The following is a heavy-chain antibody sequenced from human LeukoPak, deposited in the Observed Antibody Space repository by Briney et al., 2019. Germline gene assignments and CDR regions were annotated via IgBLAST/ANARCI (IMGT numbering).Heavy chain of an antibody. V-gene: IGHV3-53*01. CDR2: IYGGGSA. D-gene: IGHD3-10*01. CDR3: RKDRITMVRGVIVRFDP. CDR1: RFTVSNNY. J-gene: IGHJ5*02. Sequence: GGSLRLSCAASRFTVSNNYMSWVRPAPGKGLEWVSVIYGGGSAYYPNPVEGRSTTSRANSKTTLFQQRNSLRADDTDVYYRRKDRITMVRGVIVRFDPWGQGNLGTVSS.